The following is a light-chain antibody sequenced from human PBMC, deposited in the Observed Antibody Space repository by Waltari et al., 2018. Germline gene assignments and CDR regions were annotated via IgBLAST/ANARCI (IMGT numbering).Light chain of an antibody. V-gene: IGLV6-57*03. CDR2: EDN. CDR1: SGNIATNY. J-gene: IGLJ2*01. CDR3: QSFDSSHVV. Sequence: FMLTQPHSVSESPGKTVTISCTRSSGNIATNYVQWYQQRPGSAPTKVIYEDNQRPSGFPDRFSGSIDSSSNSASLIIAGLKAEDEADYYCQSFDSSHVVFGGGTKLTVL.